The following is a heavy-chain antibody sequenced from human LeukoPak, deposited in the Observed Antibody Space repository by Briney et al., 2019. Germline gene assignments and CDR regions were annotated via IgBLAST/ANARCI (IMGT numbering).Heavy chain of an antibody. CDR3: AREISGDDAFDI. CDR2: VIPFFGTT. V-gene: IGHV1-69*06. Sequence: ASVKVSCKVSGGTFSRSVINWVRQAPGQGPEWMGGVIPFFGTTNYAQRFRGRVTFTADKSTGTAYMELSSLRSEDTAVYFCAREISGDDAFDIWGQGTMVTVSS. CDR1: GGTFSRSV. D-gene: IGHD3-10*01. J-gene: IGHJ3*02.